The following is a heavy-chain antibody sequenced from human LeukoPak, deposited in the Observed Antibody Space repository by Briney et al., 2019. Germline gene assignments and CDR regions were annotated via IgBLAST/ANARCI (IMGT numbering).Heavy chain of an antibody. CDR3: ARGSEWLAPGNPISNRFFHYYYMDV. V-gene: IGHV4-38-2*02. CDR1: GYSISSGYY. J-gene: IGHJ6*03. D-gene: IGHD6-19*01. CDR2: IYHSGST. Sequence: SETLSLTCTVSGYSISSGYYWGWIRQPPGKGLEWIGSIYHSGSTYYNPSLKSRVTMSVDTSKNQFSLKLSSVTAADTAVYYCARGSEWLAPGNPISNRFFHYYYMDVWGKGTTVTISS.